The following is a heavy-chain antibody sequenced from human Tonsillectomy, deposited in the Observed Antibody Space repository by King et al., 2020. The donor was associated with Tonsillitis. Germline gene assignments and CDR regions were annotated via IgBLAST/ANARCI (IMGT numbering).Heavy chain of an antibody. Sequence: VQLQQWGAGLLKPSETLSLTCAVYGGSFSGYYWSWIRQPPGKGLEWIGEINHSGSTNYNPSLKSRVTISVDTSKNQFSLKLSSVTAADTAVYYCARGRQQQLAIYRYYYYYMDVWGNGTTVTVSS. CDR1: GGSFSGYY. CDR3: ARGRQQQLAIYRYYYYYMDV. CDR2: INHSGST. V-gene: IGHV4-34*01. J-gene: IGHJ6*03. D-gene: IGHD6-13*01.